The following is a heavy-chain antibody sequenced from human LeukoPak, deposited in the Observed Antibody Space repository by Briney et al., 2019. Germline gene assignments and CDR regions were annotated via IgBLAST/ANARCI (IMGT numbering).Heavy chain of an antibody. CDR1: GFTVNSNY. J-gene: IGHJ4*02. CDR3: ARVISDRDGYRED. CDR2: IYSGGYT. V-gene: IGHV3-66*01. Sequence: GGSLRLSCAASGFTVNSNYMSWVRQAPGKGLEWVSVIYSGGYTYYADSVKGRFTISRDNSKNTPYLQMSSLRADDTAVYYCARVISDRDGYREDWGQGTLVTVSS. D-gene: IGHD5-24*01.